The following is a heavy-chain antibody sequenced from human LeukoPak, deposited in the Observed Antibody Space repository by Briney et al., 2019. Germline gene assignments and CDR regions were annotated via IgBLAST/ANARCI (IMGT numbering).Heavy chain of an antibody. J-gene: IGHJ4*02. V-gene: IGHV3-33*06. Sequence: GGSLRLSCAAYGFTFSSYGMHWVRQAPGKGLEWVAVIWYDGSNKYYADSVKGRFTISRDNSKNTLYLQMNSLRAEDTAVYYCAKESCGGGSCYLFDYWGQGTLVTVSS. D-gene: IGHD2-15*01. CDR2: IWYDGSNK. CDR3: AKESCGGGSCYLFDY. CDR1: GFTFSSYG.